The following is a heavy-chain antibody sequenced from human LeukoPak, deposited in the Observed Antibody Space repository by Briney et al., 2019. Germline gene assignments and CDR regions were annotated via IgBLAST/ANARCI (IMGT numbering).Heavy chain of an antibody. V-gene: IGHV4-34*01. CDR3: AHSSGFVDY. J-gene: IGHJ4*02. CDR1: GGSISGYY. D-gene: IGHD3-22*01. Sequence: PSETLSLTCAVYGGSISGYYWSWIRQPPGKGLEWIGEIKSRVTISVDTSKNQFSLKLSSVTAADTAVYYCAHSSGFVDYWGQGTLVTVSS.